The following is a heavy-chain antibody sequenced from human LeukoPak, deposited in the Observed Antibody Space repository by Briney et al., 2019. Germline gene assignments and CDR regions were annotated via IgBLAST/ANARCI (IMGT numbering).Heavy chain of an antibody. J-gene: IGHJ4*02. Sequence: SETLSLTCTVSGGSISSGCYYWSWIRQPAGKGLEWIGRIYTSGSTNYNPSLKSRVTISVDTSKNQFSLKLSSVTAADTAVYYCATGSSIAARPGPLDYWGQGTLVTVSS. CDR2: IYTSGST. D-gene: IGHD6-6*01. V-gene: IGHV4-61*02. CDR1: GGSISSGCYY. CDR3: ATGSSIAARPGPLDY.